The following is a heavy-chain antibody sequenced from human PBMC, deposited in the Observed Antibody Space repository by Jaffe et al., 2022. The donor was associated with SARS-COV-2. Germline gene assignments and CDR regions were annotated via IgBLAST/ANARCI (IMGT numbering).Heavy chain of an antibody. Sequence: EVQLVESGGGLVKPGGSLRLSCAASGFTFSNAWMSWVRQAPGKGLEWVGRIKSKTDGGTTDYAAPVKGRFTISRDDSKNTLYLQMNSLKTEDTAVYYCTTDWHSRGGWYVDYWGQGTLVTVSS. CDR2: IKSKTDGGTT. CDR1: GFTFSNAW. D-gene: IGHD6-19*01. CDR3: TTDWHSRGGWYVDY. J-gene: IGHJ4*02. V-gene: IGHV3-15*01.